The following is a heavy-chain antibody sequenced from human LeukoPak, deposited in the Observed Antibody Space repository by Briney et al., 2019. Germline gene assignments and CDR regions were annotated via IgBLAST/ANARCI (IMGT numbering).Heavy chain of an antibody. V-gene: IGHV3-15*07. CDR2: IKSKTDGGTI. Sequence: PGGSLRLSCVDSGFTFTNAWMNWVRQAPGKGLEWVGRIKSKTDGGTIDYAAPVKGRFTISRDDSKKTLYQQMNSLKTEDTAVYYCTTDSLRMGVTGLDYWGQGALVTVSS. J-gene: IGHJ4*02. CDR3: TTDSLRMGVTGLDY. D-gene: IGHD3-3*01. CDR1: GFTFTNAW.